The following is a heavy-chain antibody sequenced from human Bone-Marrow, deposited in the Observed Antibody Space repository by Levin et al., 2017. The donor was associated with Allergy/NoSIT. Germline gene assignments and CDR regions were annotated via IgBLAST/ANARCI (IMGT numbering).Heavy chain of an antibody. D-gene: IGHD4/OR15-4a*01. J-gene: IGHJ6*03. V-gene: IGHV1-2*06. CDR1: GYTFTGYY. Sequence: ASVKVSCKASGYTFTGYYMHWVRQAPGQGLEWMGRINPNSGGTNYAQKFQGRVTMTRDTSISTAYMELSRLRSDDTAVYYCARSIGADYYYYYMDVWGKGTTVTVSS. CDR3: ARSIGADYYYYYMDV. CDR2: INPNSGGT.